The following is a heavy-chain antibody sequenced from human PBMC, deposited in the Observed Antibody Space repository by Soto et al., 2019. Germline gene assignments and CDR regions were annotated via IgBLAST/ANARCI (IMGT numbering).Heavy chain of an antibody. CDR1: GFTFSDYY. Sequence: QVQLVESGGGLVKPGGSLRLSCAASGFTFSDYYMSWIREAAGKGLEWVSYISSSGSTIYYADSVKGRFAISRDHAKNSLYLQMNRLRAEDTAVYYCASPTATPHYGMDVWGQGNTVTVS. CDR3: ASPTATPHYGMDV. V-gene: IGHV3-11*01. D-gene: IGHD4-17*01. CDR2: ISSSGSTI. J-gene: IGHJ6*02.